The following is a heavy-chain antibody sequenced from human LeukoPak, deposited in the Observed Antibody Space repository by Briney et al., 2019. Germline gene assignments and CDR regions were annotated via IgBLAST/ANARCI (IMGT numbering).Heavy chain of an antibody. CDR3: AKDWSGYSYGFDY. CDR2: ISYDGSNK. Sequence: PGRSLRLSCAASGFTFSSYGTHWVRQAPGKGLEWVAVISYDGSNKYYADSVKGRFTISRDNSKNTLYLQMNSLRAEDTAVYYCAKDWSGYSYGFDYWGQGTLVTVSS. CDR1: GFTFSSYG. J-gene: IGHJ4*02. D-gene: IGHD5-18*01. V-gene: IGHV3-30*18.